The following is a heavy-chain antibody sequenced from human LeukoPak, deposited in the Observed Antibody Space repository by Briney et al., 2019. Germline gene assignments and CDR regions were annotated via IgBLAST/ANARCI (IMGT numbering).Heavy chain of an antibody. D-gene: IGHD5-12*01. V-gene: IGHV3-23*01. CDR1: GFIFSSSA. Sequence: GGSLRLSCAVSGFIFSSSAMSWVRQAPGKGLEWVSAISGGGDDSSYADSARGRFTVSRDNSKNTLYLQMNSLRAEDTAVYYCAKDPPPDVTSRGGYSGSFRAVFDYWGQGTLVTVSS. CDR2: ISGGGDDS. J-gene: IGHJ4*02. CDR3: AKDPPPDVTSRGGYSGSFRAVFDY.